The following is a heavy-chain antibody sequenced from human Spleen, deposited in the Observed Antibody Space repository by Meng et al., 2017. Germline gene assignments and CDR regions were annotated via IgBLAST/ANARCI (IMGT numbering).Heavy chain of an antibody. Sequence: QVHQQESGPGLVRPSEAPSLPCTVSGGSTSSYYWSWIRQHPGKGLEWIGYIYYSESTYYNPPLKSLVTISVDTSKNQFSLKLSSVTAADTAVYYCARVTTVTDIYFDYWGQGTLVTVSS. CDR1: GGSTSSYY. CDR3: ARVTTVTDIYFDY. J-gene: IGHJ4*02. V-gene: IGHV4-31*01. D-gene: IGHD4-17*01. CDR2: IYYSEST.